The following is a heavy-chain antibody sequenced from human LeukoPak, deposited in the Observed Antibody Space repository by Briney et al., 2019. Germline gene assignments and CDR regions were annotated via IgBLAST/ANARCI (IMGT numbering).Heavy chain of an antibody. Sequence: ASVKVSCKASGYAFTSHDINWVRQATGQGLEWMGWMNPNSGNTGYAQKFQGRVTMTRNTSITTAYMELSSLRSEDTAVYYCARGDTMTTVVNDAFEIWGQGTMVTVSS. J-gene: IGHJ3*02. CDR2: MNPNSGNT. D-gene: IGHD4-23*01. CDR3: ARGDTMTTVVNDAFEI. V-gene: IGHV1-8*01. CDR1: GYAFTSHD.